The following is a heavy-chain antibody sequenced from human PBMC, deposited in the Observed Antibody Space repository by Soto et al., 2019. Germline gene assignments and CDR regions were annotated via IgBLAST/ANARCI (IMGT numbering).Heavy chain of an antibody. Sequence: KTXGTLSLTCAVSGGSISSSNWWSCVRQPPGKGLEWIGEIYHSGSTNYNPPLKSRVTISVDKSKNQFSLKLSSVTAADTAVYYCARSYCSSTSCLQDLYYYYYGMDVWGQGTTVTVSS. CDR1: GGSISSSNW. CDR3: ARSYCSSTSCLQDLYYYYYGMDV. CDR2: IYHSGST. J-gene: IGHJ6*02. V-gene: IGHV4-4*02. D-gene: IGHD2-2*01.